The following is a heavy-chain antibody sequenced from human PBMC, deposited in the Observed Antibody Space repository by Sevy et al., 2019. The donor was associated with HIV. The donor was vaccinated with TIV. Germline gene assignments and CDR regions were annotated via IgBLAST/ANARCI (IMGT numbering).Heavy chain of an antibody. J-gene: IGHJ4*02. CDR3: ARSWLF. V-gene: IGHV4-4*02. D-gene: IGHD6-19*01. CDR2: ISHSGNT. CDR1: GGSISNSNW. Sequence: SETLSLTCAVSGGSISNSNWWSWVRQPPGKGLEWIGEISHSGNTNYNPSLKRRVTISVDKSKNNFSLKLKSVIAADTAVYFCARSWLFWGQGTLVTVSS.